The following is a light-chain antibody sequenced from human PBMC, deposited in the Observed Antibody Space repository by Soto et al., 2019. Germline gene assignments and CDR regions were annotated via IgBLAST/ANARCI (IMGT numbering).Light chain of an antibody. V-gene: IGLV1-40*01. J-gene: IGLJ2*01. CDR1: SSSIGAGYD. Sequence: QSVLTQPPSVSGAPGQRVTISCTGSSSSIGAGYDVHWYQQLPGTAPKLLIYGNSNRPSGVPDRFSGSKSGTSASLAITGLQAEDEADHYCQSYDSSLSGSSVFGGGTKLTVL. CDR3: QSYDSSLSGSSV. CDR2: GNS.